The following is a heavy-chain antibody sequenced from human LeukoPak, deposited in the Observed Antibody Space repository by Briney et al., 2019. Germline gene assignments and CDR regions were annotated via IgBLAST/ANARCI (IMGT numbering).Heavy chain of an antibody. V-gene: IGHV4-59*01. CDR1: GGSISSYY. J-gene: IGHJ4*02. CDR3: ARRVCSSTSCYGWEYFDY. D-gene: IGHD2-2*01. Sequence: PSETLSLTCTVSGGSISSYYWSWIRQPPGRGLEWIGYIYHSGSTNYNSSLKSRVTISVDTSKNQFSLKLSSVTAADTAVYYCARRVCSSTSCYGWEYFDYWGQGTLVAVSS. CDR2: IYHSGST.